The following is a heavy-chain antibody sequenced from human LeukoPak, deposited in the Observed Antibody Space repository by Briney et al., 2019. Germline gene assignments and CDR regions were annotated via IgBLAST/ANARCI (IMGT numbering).Heavy chain of an antibody. CDR2: INHSGST. J-gene: IGHJ6*03. D-gene: IGHD2-2*01. V-gene: IGHV4-34*01. Sequence: SETLSLTCAVHGGSFSGYYWSWIRQPPGKGLEWIGEINHSGSTNYNPSLKSRVTISVDTSKNQFSLKLSSVTAADTAVYYCASGVVVPAANNYYYMDVWGKGTTVTVSS. CDR3: ASGVVVPAANNYYYMDV. CDR1: GGSFSGYY.